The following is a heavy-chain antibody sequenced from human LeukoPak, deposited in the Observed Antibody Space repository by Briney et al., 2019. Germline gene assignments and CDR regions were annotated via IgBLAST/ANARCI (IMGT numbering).Heavy chain of an antibody. J-gene: IGHJ4*02. V-gene: IGHV3-23*01. D-gene: IGHD1-26*01. Sequence: GGSLRLSYAASGFSFSSYAMSWVRQAPGKGLEWVAGFSGSDNTAYYTDSVRGRFTISRDNSKNTLCLQMDSLRAEDTAVYYCAKGPHHQWKVLASFDYWGLGALVTVSS. CDR3: AKGPHHQWKVLASFDY. CDR1: GFSFSSYA. CDR2: FSGSDNTA.